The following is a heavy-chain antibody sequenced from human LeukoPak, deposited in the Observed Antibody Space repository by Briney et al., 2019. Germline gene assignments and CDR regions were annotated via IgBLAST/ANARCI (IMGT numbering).Heavy chain of an antibody. V-gene: IGHV3-69-1*01. J-gene: IGHJ4*02. CDR2: ISSLGTT. D-gene: IGHD2-15*01. Sequence: GGSLRLSCAASGFIVGDYQMSWIRQAPGKGLEWASYISSLGTTYYADSVKGRFTISRDNSKNTLYLQMNSLRAEDTAVYYCARDLGYCSGSTCYVGYFDYWGQGTQVTVSS. CDR3: ARDLGYCSGSTCYVGYFDY. CDR1: GFIVGDYQ.